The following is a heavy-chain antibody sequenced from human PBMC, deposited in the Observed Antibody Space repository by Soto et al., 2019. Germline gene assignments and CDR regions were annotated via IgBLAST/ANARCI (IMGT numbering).Heavy chain of an antibody. Sequence: GGSLRLSCAASGFTFSSYGMHWVRQAPGKGLEWVAVISYDGSNKYYADSVKGRFTISRDNSKNTLYLQMNSLRAEDTAVYYCAKDGTNDYGDYDVYGMDVWGQGTTVTVSS. D-gene: IGHD4-17*01. CDR1: GFTFSSYG. J-gene: IGHJ6*02. V-gene: IGHV3-30*18. CDR3: AKDGTNDYGDYDVYGMDV. CDR2: ISYDGSNK.